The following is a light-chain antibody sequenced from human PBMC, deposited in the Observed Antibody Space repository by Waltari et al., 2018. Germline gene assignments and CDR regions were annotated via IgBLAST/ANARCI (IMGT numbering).Light chain of an antibody. J-gene: IGLJ1*01. CDR3: GTWDTSLTAHV. Sequence: QSVLTQPPSVSATPGQKVTISCPGSSSNIGNEYVFWYQQVPGTAPKLLIYNTYQRPSGIPVRVSGSKSGTSATLDITGLQTTDEAHYYCGTWDTSLTAHVFGTGTEVTVL. V-gene: IGLV1-51*01. CDR1: SSNIGNEY. CDR2: NTY.